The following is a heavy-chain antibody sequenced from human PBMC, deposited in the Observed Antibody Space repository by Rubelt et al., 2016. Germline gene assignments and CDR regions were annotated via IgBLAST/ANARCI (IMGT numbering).Heavy chain of an antibody. Sequence: DINWVRQATGQGLEWMGWMNPNSGNTGYAQKFQGRVTMTRNTSISTAYMELRSLRSDDTAVYYCARLVGGSRGWFDPWGQGTLVTVSS. V-gene: IGHV1-8*01. CDR1: D. J-gene: IGHJ5*02. CDR3: ARLVGGSRGWFDP. D-gene: IGHD1-26*01. CDR2: MNPNSGNT.